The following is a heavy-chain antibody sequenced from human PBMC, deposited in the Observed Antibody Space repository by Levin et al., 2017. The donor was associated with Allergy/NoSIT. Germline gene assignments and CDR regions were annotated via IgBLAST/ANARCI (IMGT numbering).Heavy chain of an antibody. CDR2: INPSGGST. CDR1: GYTFTSYY. Sequence: GESLKISCQASGYTFTSYYMLWVRQAPGQGLEWMGIINPSGGSTTYAQRFRDRVTMTSDTSTSTVYMELSSLRSEDTAVYYCARARTLSPLDPWGQGTLVTVSS. J-gene: IGHJ5*02. CDR3: ARARTLSPLDP. V-gene: IGHV1-46*01. D-gene: IGHD2-15*01.